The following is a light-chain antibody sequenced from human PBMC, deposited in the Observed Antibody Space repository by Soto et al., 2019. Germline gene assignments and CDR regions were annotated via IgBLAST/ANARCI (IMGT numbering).Light chain of an antibody. J-gene: IGKJ5*01. CDR2: GAS. CDR1: QSFSADF. CDR3: QQYGYSPIT. Sequence: PGERATLSCSASQSFSADFLAWYQQKPGQAPRLLIYGASSRATGIPDRFSGSGSGTEFTLTISRLEPEDFAVYFCQQYGYSPITFGQGTRLEIK. V-gene: IGKV3-20*01.